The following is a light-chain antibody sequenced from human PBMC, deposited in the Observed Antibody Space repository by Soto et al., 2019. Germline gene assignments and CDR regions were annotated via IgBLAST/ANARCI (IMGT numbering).Light chain of an antibody. CDR1: SSDVGGYNC. CDR2: DVS. Sequence: QSGLTQPASVSGSPGQSITISCTGTSSDVGGYNCVSWYQQHPGKAPKLMIYDVSNRPSGVSNRFSGSKSGNTASLTISGLQAEDEADYYCSSYTSSSTRVLGGGTKLTVL. CDR3: SSYTSSSTRV. J-gene: IGLJ2*01. V-gene: IGLV2-14*01.